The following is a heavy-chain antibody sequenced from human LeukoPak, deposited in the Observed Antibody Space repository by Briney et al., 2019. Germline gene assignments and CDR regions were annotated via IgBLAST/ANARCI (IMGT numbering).Heavy chain of an antibody. J-gene: IGHJ4*02. D-gene: IGHD5-18*01. CDR1: GFTFSSYS. CDR3: ARSGYSYGFLMGDY. V-gene: IGHV3-21*01. Sequence: GGSLRLSCAASGFTFSSYSMNWVRQAPGKGLEWVSSISSSSSYIYYADSVKGRFTISRDNAKNSLYLQMNSLRAEDTAVYYCARSGYSYGFLMGDYWGQGTLVTVSS. CDR2: ISSSSSYI.